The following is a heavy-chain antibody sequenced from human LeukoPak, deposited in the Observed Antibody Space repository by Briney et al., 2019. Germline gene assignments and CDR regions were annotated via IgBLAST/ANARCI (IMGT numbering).Heavy chain of an antibody. V-gene: IGHV1-69*04. CDR3: ARAPNLYGGFDY. CDR2: IIPILGIA. J-gene: IGHJ4*02. D-gene: IGHD4-23*01. CDR1: GGTFSSDA. Sequence: SVKVSCKASGGTFSSDAISWVRQAPGQGLEWMGRIIPILGIANYAQKFQGRVTITADKSTSTAYMELSSLRSEDTAVYYCARAPNLYGGFDYWGQGTLVTVSS.